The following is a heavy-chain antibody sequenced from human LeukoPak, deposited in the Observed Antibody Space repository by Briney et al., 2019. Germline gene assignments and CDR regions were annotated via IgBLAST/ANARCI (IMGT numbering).Heavy chain of an antibody. J-gene: IGHJ4*02. V-gene: IGHV3-23*01. Sequence: GGSLRLSCEASGFTISSYAMSWVRQAPGKGLEWVSGLSGSGGRTYYSDSVMGRFTIPRDNSKNTLYLQMNILTAEDTAVYYCAREGGRGSADYWGQGTLVTVSS. CDR3: AREGGRGSADY. D-gene: IGHD6-25*01. CDR2: LSGSGGRT. CDR1: GFTISSYA.